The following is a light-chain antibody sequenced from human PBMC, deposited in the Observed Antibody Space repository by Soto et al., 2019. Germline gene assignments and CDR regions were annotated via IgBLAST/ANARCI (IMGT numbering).Light chain of an antibody. CDR3: QQYGSSGT. CDR1: QSVSNNY. J-gene: IGKJ1*01. CDR2: GAS. Sequence: ILLTQYPGTLSLSTGERSTLSCRAIQSVSNNYLAWYQQKPGQAPRLLIYGASNRATGIPDRFSGSGSGTDLTLTSSRLEPEDFAVYYCQQYGSSGTFGQGTKVDIK. V-gene: IGKV3-20*01.